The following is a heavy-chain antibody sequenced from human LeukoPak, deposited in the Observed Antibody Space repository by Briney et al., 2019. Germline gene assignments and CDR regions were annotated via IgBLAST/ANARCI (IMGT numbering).Heavy chain of an antibody. CDR2: ISSSGSTI. CDR3: ARRAGIYSHPYDY. J-gene: IGHJ4*02. V-gene: IGHV3-48*03. D-gene: IGHD1-14*01. CDR1: GFTFSSYE. Sequence: GGSLRLSCAASGFTFSSYEMNWVRQAPGKGLEWVSYISSSGSTIYYADSVRGRFTISRDNSKNTLYLQMNSLRAEDTAVYYCARRAGIYSHPYDYWGQGTLVTVSS.